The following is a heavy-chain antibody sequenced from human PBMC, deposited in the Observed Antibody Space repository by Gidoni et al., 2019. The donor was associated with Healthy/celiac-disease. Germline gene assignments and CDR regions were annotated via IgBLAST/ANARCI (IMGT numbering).Heavy chain of an antibody. D-gene: IGHD2-15*01. J-gene: IGHJ5*02. V-gene: IGHV1-24*01. CDR3: ATNLPRYCSGGSCYLGWFDP. Sequence: QAQLVQSGAEVKKPGASVKVSCKVSGYTRTELSMHWVRQAPGKGLEWMGGFDPEDGETIYAQKFQGRVTMTEDTSTDTAYMELSSLRSEDTAVYYCATNLPRYCSGGSCYLGWFDPWGQGTLVTVSS. CDR2: FDPEDGET. CDR1: GYTRTELS.